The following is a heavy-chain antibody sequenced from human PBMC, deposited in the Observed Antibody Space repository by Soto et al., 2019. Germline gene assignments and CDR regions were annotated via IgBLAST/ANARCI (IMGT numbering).Heavy chain of an antibody. CDR2: TYYRSKWYN. V-gene: IGHV6-1*01. Sequence: KQSQTLSLTCAISGDSVSSNSAAWNWIRQSPSRGLEWLGRTYYRSKWYNDYAVSVKSRITINPDTSKNQFSLQLNSVTPEDTAVYYCARGDYGDRKKTYDYYYYMDVWGKGTTVTVSS. CDR3: ARGDYGDRKKTYDYYYYMDV. J-gene: IGHJ6*03. D-gene: IGHD4-17*01. CDR1: GDSVSSNSAA.